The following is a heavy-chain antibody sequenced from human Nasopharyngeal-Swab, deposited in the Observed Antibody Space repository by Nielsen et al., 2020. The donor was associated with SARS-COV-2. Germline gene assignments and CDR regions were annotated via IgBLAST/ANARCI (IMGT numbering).Heavy chain of an antibody. CDR2: IYYSGST. CDR3: ARGNYYYYGMDV. CDR1: GGSISSYY. J-gene: IGHJ6*02. Sequence: SETLSLTCTVSGGSISSYYWSWIRQPPGKGLEWIGYIYYSGSTNYNPSLKSRVTISVDASKNQFSLKLSSVTAADTAVYYCARGNYYYYGMDVWGQGTTVTVSS. V-gene: IGHV4-59*01.